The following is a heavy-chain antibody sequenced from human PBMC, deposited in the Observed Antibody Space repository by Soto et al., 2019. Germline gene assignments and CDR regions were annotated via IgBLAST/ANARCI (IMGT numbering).Heavy chain of an antibody. Sequence: QVQLQESGPGLVKPSQTLSLTCTVSGGSISSGDYYWSWIRQPPGKGLEWIGYIYYSGSTYYNPSLKSRVTISVDTSKNQFSLKLSSVTAADTAVYYCARDRRYYDFWSGYRGDYYYYGMDVWGQGTTVTVSS. D-gene: IGHD3-3*01. CDR1: GGSISSGDYY. J-gene: IGHJ6*02. V-gene: IGHV4-30-4*01. CDR2: IYYSGST. CDR3: ARDRRYYDFWSGYRGDYYYYGMDV.